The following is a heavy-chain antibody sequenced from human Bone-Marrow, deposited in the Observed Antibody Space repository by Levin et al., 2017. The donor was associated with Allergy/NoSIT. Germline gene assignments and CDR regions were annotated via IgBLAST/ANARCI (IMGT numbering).Heavy chain of an antibody. J-gene: IGHJ6*03. CDR3: ARVLQYSYYYTDV. V-gene: IGHV4-61*09. D-gene: IGHD2-21*01. CDR1: GVSITSGSYY. Sequence: PSETLSLTCTVSGVSITSGSYYWSWIRQPAGKGLEWIGHSYTSGNITYNPSLKSRVTISLDTSKNQFSLKLRSVTAADTAVYYCARVLQYSYYYTDVWGKGTTVTVSS. CDR2: SYTSGNI.